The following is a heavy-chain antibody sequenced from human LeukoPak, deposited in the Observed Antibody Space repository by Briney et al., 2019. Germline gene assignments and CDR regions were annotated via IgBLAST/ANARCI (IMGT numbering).Heavy chain of an antibody. Sequence: SETLSLTCTVSGGSVSSRSYYWNWIRQPPGKGLEWIGYIYYGGSTNYNPSLKSRVTISVDTSKNQFSLKLSSVTAADTAVYYCARDFFEAVAGTFDWFDPWGQGTLVTVSS. CDR3: ARDFFEAVAGTFDWFDP. D-gene: IGHD6-19*01. CDR1: GGSVSSRSYY. V-gene: IGHV4-61*01. J-gene: IGHJ5*02. CDR2: IYYGGST.